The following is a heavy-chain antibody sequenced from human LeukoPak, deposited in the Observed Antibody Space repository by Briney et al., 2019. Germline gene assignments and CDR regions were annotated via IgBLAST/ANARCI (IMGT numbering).Heavy chain of an antibody. Sequence: GRSLRLSCAASGFIFSGYGMHWVRQAPGKGLEWVSAISGSGGSTYYADSVKGRFTISRDNSKNTLYLQMNSLRAEDTAVYYCAKVSGSYSSFDYWGQGTLVTVSS. CDR1: GFIFSGYG. D-gene: IGHD3-10*01. V-gene: IGHV3-23*01. CDR3: AKVSGSYSSFDY. J-gene: IGHJ4*02. CDR2: ISGSGGST.